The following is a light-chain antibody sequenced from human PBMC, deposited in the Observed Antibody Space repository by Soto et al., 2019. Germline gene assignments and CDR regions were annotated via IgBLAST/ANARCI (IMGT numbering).Light chain of an antibody. CDR1: SSNIGAGYD. J-gene: IGLJ7*01. CDR3: QSYDSSLTV. CDR2: GNS. V-gene: IGLV1-40*01. Sequence: QSVLTQPPSVSGAPGQRVTISCTGSSSNIGAGYDVHWYQQLPGTAPKLLIYGNSNRPSGVPDRFSGSKSGTSASLAITGLQAEDEADYYCQSYDSSLTVFGGGIQLTVL.